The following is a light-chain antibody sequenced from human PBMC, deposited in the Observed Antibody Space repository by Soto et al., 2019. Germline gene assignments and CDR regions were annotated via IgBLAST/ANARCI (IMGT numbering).Light chain of an antibody. CDR2: DAS. V-gene: IGKV3-11*01. CDR3: QQPNNWV. J-gene: IGKJ4*01. CDR1: QSVSSY. Sequence: EIVLTQSPATLSLSPGERATLSCRASQSVSSYLAWYQQKPGQAPRLLIYDASTRATGIPARFSGSGSGTDFTLTISSLEPEDFAVYYCQQPNNWVFGGGTKVDIK.